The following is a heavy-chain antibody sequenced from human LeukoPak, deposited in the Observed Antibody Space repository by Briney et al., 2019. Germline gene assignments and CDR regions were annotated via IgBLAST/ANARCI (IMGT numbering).Heavy chain of an antibody. CDR1: GGSISSGSYY. V-gene: IGHV4-61*02. CDR3: ARDPSWEYYDSSGYYYV. J-gene: IGHJ4*02. D-gene: IGHD3-22*01. Sequence: PSQTLSLTCTVSGGSISSGSYYWSWIRQPAGKGLEWIGRIYTSGCTNYNPSLKSRVTISVDTSKNQFSLKLSSVTAADTAVYYCARDPSWEYYDSSGYYYVWGQGTLVTVSS. CDR2: IYTSGCT.